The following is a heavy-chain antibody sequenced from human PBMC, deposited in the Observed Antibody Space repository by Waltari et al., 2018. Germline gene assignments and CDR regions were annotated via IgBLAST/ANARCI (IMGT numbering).Heavy chain of an antibody. CDR1: GYTLTELS. V-gene: IGHV1-24*01. CDR2: FDPADGET. Sequence: QVQLVQSGAEVKKPGASVKVSCKVSGYTLTELSMHWVRQAPGKGLEWMGGFDPADGETIYAQKFQGRVTMTEDTSTDTAYMELSSLRSEDTAVYYCATTRGATVAGAEYFQHLGQGTLVTVSS. J-gene: IGHJ1*01. D-gene: IGHD1-26*01. CDR3: ATTRGATVAGAEYFQH.